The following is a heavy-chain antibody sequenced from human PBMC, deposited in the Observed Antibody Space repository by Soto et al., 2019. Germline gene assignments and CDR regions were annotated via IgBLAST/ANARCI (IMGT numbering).Heavy chain of an antibody. V-gene: IGHV4-39*01. CDR3: ARRRGMVRGDFDY. CDR1: GGSISSSSYC. Sequence: SETLSLTCTVSGGSISSSSYCWGWIRQPPGKGLEWIGSIYYSGSTYYNPSLKSRVTISVDTSKNQFSLKLSSVTAADTAVYYCARRRGMVRGDFDYWGQGTLVTVS. J-gene: IGHJ4*02. D-gene: IGHD3-10*01. CDR2: IYYSGST.